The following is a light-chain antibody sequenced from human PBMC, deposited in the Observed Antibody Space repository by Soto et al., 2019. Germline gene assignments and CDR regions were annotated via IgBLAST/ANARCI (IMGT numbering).Light chain of an antibody. CDR2: DAS. V-gene: IGKV3-20*01. J-gene: IGKJ1*01. CDR3: HQYGYLGT. CDR1: QTVSSSF. Sequence: EIVLTQSPGTLSLSPGERATLSCRTSQTVSSSFLAWYQQTPGQAPRLLIYDASIRATDIPDRFTGSGSGTDFTLTISSLEPEDFAVYYCHQYGYLGTFRQRTQVDI.